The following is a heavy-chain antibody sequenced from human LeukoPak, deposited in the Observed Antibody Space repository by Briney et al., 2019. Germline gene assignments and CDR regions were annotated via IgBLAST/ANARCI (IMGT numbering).Heavy chain of an antibody. V-gene: IGHV4-39*07. CDR3: ARAIRRWDIVATIDY. Sequence: SETLSLTCTVSGGSISSSSYYWGWIRQPPGKGLEWIGSIYYSGSTYYNPSLKSRVTISVDTSKNQFSLKLSSVTAADTAVYYCARAIRRWDIVATIDYWGQGTLVTVSS. D-gene: IGHD5-12*01. CDR1: GGSISSSSYY. J-gene: IGHJ4*02. CDR2: IYYSGST.